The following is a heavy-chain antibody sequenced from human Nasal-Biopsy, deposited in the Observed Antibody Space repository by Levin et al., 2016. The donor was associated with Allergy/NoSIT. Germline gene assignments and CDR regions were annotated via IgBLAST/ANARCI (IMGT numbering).Heavy chain of an antibody. D-gene: IGHD5-24*01. CDR1: GYSFSTHW. J-gene: IGHJ4*02. CDR2: IWLTNSQT. Sequence: GESLKISCQGSGYSFSTHWIGWVRQLPGEGLEWMGIIWLTNSQTFYRPSFRGQVTISVDKSTSTAYLQWNSLKASDTAMYYCASTPDGYYHWVYWGQGSLVTVST. V-gene: IGHV5-51*01. CDR3: ASTPDGYYHWVY.